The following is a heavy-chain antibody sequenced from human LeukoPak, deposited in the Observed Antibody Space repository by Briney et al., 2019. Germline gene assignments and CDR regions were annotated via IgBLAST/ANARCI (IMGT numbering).Heavy chain of an antibody. CDR1: GYTFTGYY. CDR3: ARDSYYGSGSYSSLPNWFDP. Sequence: ASVKVSCKASGYTFTGYYMHWVRQAPGQGLEWMGWINPNSGGTNYAQKFQGRVTMTRDTSISTAYMELSRLRSDDTAVYYCARDSYYGSGSYSSLPNWFDPWGQGTLVTVSS. CDR2: INPNSGGT. V-gene: IGHV1-2*02. J-gene: IGHJ5*02. D-gene: IGHD3-10*01.